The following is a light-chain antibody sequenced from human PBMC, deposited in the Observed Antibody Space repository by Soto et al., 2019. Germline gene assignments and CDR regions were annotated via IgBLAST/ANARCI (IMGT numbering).Light chain of an antibody. CDR2: DAS. V-gene: IGKV1-33*01. CDR3: QQYDFVPWT. J-gene: IGKJ1*01. Sequence: DIQMTQSPSSLSASVGDRVTITCQASQDIGKYLNWYQQKPGKAPKLLIYDASVLQTGVPSWFSGSGSGTDFIFTINSLQPEDIATYYCQQYDFVPWTFGQGTKVDIK. CDR1: QDIGKY.